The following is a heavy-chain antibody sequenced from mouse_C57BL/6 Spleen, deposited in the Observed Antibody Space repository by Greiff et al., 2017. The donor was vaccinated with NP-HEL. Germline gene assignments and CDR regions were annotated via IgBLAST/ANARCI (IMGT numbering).Heavy chain of an antibody. D-gene: IGHD1-1*01. CDR1: GYTFTDYN. J-gene: IGHJ1*03. V-gene: IGHV1-18*01. CDR2: INPNNGGT. CDR3: GRSLTTVVAGNWYFDV. Sequence: EVQREQSGPKRVKPGASVKIPCKASGYTFTDYNMDWVKQSHGKSLEWIGDINPNNGGTIYNQKFKGKATLTVDKSSSTAYMKLRSLTFEDTAVYYWGRSLTTVVAGNWYFDVWGTGTTVTVSS.